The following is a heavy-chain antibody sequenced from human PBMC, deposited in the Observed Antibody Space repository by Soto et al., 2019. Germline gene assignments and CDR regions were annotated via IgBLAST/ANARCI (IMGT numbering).Heavy chain of an antibody. CDR2: MNPNSGNT. CDR3: ARGQWEQWLVHQYNWFDP. J-gene: IGHJ5*02. D-gene: IGHD6-19*01. CDR1: GYTFTSYD. Sequence: QVQLVQSGAEVKKPGASVKVSCKASGYTFTSYDINWVRQATGQGLEWMGWMNPNSGNTGYPQKFQGRVTMTRNTSISTAYMELSSLRSEDTAVYYCARGQWEQWLVHQYNWFDPWGQGTLVTVSS. V-gene: IGHV1-8*01.